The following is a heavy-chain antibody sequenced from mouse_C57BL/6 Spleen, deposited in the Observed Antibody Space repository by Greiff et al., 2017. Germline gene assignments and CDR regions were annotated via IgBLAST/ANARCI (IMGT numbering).Heavy chain of an antibody. CDR3: TRSYYGSSFY. D-gene: IGHD1-1*01. V-gene: IGHV1-15*01. CDR2: IDPETGGT. CDR1: GYTFTDYE. Sequence: QVHVKQSGAELVRPGASVTLSCKASGYTFTDYEMHWVKQTPVHGLEWIGAIDPETGGTAYNQKFKGKAILTADKSSSTAYMELRSLTSEDSAVYYCTRSYYGSSFYWGQGTTLTVSS. J-gene: IGHJ2*01.